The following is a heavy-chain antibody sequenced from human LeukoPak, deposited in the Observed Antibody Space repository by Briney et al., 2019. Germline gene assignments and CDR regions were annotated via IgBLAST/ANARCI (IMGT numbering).Heavy chain of an antibody. CDR1: GYTFTGYY. CDR3: ARERKVSDYYGSGSSYFDY. Sequence: RASVKVSCKASGYTFTGYYMHWVRQAPGQGLEWMGWINPNSGGTNYAQKFQGRVTMTRDTSISTAYMELSRLRSGDTAVYYCARERKVSDYYGSGSSYFDYWGQGTLVTVSS. V-gene: IGHV1-2*02. J-gene: IGHJ4*02. D-gene: IGHD3-10*01. CDR2: INPNSGGT.